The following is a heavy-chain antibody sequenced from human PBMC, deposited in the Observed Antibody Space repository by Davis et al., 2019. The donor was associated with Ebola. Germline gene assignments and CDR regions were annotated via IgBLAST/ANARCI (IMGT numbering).Heavy chain of an antibody. CDR1: GYTFTSYA. V-gene: IGHV1-3*01. Sequence: ASAKVSCKASGYTFTSYAMHWVRQDPGQRLEWMGWINAGNGNTKYSQKFQGRVTITRDTSASTAYMELSSLRSEDTAVYYCARDAGVVPAARATWDYYYYYMDVWGKGTTVTVSS. CDR2: INAGNGNT. CDR3: ARDAGVVPAARATWDYYYYYMDV. D-gene: IGHD2-2*01. J-gene: IGHJ6*03.